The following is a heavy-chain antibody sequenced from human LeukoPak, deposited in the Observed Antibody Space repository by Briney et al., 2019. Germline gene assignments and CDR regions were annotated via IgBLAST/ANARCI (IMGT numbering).Heavy chain of an antibody. CDR1: GYSISSGYF. J-gene: IGHJ4*02. CDR3: ARDIGWTKGPFDY. CDR2: IFHDGRT. D-gene: IGHD2-15*01. Sequence: SENLSLSCEVSGYSISSGYFWAWIRQSPGKGLEVIAGIFHDGRTYYNPSVQSRVTISVDPFRNRFSLKLKSVTAADAAVYYCARDIGWTKGPFDYWGQGTLVTVSS. V-gene: IGHV4-38-2*01.